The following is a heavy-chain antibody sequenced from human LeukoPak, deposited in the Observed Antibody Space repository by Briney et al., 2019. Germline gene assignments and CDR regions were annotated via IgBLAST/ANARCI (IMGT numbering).Heavy chain of an antibody. CDR2: IYYSGNT. CDR1: GGSISSGDYY. D-gene: IGHD4-17*01. CDR3: ARGLPATVTTSAFDI. J-gene: IGHJ3*02. V-gene: IGHV4-30-4*01. Sequence: PSQTLSLTCTVSGGSISSGDYYWSWIRQPPGKGLEWIGYIYYSGNTYYNASLKSRVTISADTSKNQFSLNLSSVTAADTAVYYCARGLPATVTTSAFDIWGQGTMVTVSS.